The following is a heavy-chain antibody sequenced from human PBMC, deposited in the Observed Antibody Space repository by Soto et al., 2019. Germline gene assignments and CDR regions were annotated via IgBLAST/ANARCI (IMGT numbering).Heavy chain of an antibody. Sequence: EVQLLESGGGLIQPGGSLRLSCAASGLTFSSYAMSWVRQAPGKGLEWVSAISGSGGSTYYADSVKGRFTISRDNSKNTRYLQMNSRRAEDTAVYDCAKDQLYIRGVIHNWFDPWGQGTLVTVSS. J-gene: IGHJ5*02. CDR1: GLTFSSYA. D-gene: IGHD3-10*02. CDR2: ISGSGGST. CDR3: AKDQLYIRGVIHNWFDP. V-gene: IGHV3-23*01.